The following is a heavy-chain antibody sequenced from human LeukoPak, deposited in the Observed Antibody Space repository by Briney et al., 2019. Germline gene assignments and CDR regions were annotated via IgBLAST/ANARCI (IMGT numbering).Heavy chain of an antibody. D-gene: IGHD6-6*01. CDR1: GSSINSGYY. CDR2: ISDRGST. J-gene: IGHJ4*02. Sequence: PSETLSLTCIVSGSSINSGYYWGWIRQPPGKGLEWIGTISDRGSTYNNPSLKSRVAISVDTSKNQLSLKLTSVTAADTAVYYCARLPGASRPRHYFDYWGQGTLVTVSS. CDR3: ARLPGASRPRHYFDY. V-gene: IGHV4-38-2*02.